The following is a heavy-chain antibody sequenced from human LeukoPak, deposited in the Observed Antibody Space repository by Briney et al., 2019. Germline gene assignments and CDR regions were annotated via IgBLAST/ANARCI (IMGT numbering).Heavy chain of an antibody. V-gene: IGHV3-30*02. CDR2: IRYDGSNK. Sequence: GGSLRLSCAASGFTFSSYGMHWVRQAPGKGLEWVAFIRYDGSNKYYADSVKGRFTISRDNSKSTLYLQMNSLRAEDTAVYYCANSRNLWFGELSLDYWGQGTLVTVSS. CDR3: ANSRNLWFGELSLDY. CDR1: GFTFSSYG. D-gene: IGHD3-10*01. J-gene: IGHJ4*02.